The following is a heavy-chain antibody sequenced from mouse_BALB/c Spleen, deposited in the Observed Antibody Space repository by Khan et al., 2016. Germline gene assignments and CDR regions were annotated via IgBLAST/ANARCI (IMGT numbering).Heavy chain of an antibody. V-gene: IGHV3-2*02. CDR2: ISYSGST. Sequence: EVQLQESGPVLVKPSQSLSLTCTVTGYSITSDYAWNWIRQFPGNKLEWMGYISYSGSTSYNPSLKSRISITRDTSKNQFFLQLNSVTTEDTATYYCARDYYGSSYFDYWGQGTTLTVSS. D-gene: IGHD1-1*01. CDR1: GYSITSDYA. J-gene: IGHJ2*01. CDR3: ARDYYGSSYFDY.